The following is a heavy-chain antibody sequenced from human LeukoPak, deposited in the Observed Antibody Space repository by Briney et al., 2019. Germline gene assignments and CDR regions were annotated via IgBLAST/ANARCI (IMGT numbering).Heavy chain of an antibody. V-gene: IGHV4-39*07. J-gene: IGHJ4*02. CDR3: TRDAREVGADFDY. CDR2: IYYSGST. Sequence: PSETLSLTCTVSGGSISSSSYYWGWIRQPPGKGLEWIGSIYYSGSTYYNPSLKSRVTISVDTSKNQFSLKLSSVTAADTAVYYCTRDAREVGADFDYWGQGTLVTVSS. D-gene: IGHD1-26*01. CDR1: GGSISSSSYY.